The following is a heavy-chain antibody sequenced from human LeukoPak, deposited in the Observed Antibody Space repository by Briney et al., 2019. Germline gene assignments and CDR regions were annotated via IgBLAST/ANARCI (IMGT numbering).Heavy chain of an antibody. J-gene: IGHJ4*02. CDR1: GGSFSGYY. Sequence: SETLSLTCAVYGGSFSGYYWSWIRQPPGKGLEWIGEINHSGSTNYNPSLKSRVTISVGTSKNQFSLKLSSVTAADTAVYYCARGFSAGYYFDYWGQGTLVTVSS. CDR2: INHSGST. V-gene: IGHV4-34*01. D-gene: IGHD3-10*01. CDR3: ARGFSAGYYFDY.